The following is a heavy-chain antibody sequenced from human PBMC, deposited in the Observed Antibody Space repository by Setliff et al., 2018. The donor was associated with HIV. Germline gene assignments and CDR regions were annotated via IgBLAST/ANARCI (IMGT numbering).Heavy chain of an antibody. J-gene: IGHJ6*03. CDR2: ISPYDGKT. Sequence: ASVKVSFKASGYSFSDDYMHWVRQARGQGLEWMGWISPYDGKTRYAQKIKGRVTMTTDSSTTTAYMELRSLTSDDTAIYYCVRGAAPSRSASWYRLNYDYYMDVWGTGTTVTVSS. D-gene: IGHD6-13*01. V-gene: IGHV1-18*04. CDR3: VRGAAPSRSASWYRLNYDYYMDV. CDR1: GYSFSDDY.